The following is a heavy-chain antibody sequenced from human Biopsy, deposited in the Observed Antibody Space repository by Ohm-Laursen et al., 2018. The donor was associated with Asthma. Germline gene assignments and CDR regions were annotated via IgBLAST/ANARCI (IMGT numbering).Heavy chain of an antibody. CDR3: ARGDSSNWSHYYFDY. CDR1: GFAVSRDY. J-gene: IGHJ4*02. Sequence: SLTLSCSASGFAVSRDYMFWVRQAPGKGLEWVSAIYSGGTSHTADSVRGRFTISRDYSKNTLYLQMHRLRAEDTAVYYCARGDSSNWSHYYFDYWGQGTLVTVSS. CDR2: IYSGGTS. V-gene: IGHV3-53*01. D-gene: IGHD3-22*01.